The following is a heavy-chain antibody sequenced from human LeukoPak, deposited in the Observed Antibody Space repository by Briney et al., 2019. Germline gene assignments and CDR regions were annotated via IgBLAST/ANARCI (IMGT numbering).Heavy chain of an antibody. D-gene: IGHD2-15*01. J-gene: IGHJ4*02. CDR2: VNSNSGGT. V-gene: IGHV1-2*02. CDR3: ARDLIRYCSGGSCYSSNY. Sequence: ASVKVSCKASGYIFTDYYIHWVRQAPGQGLEWMGWVNSNSGGTNYAQKFQGRVTMTRDTSISTAYMDLSSLRSDDTAVYYCARDLIRYCSGGSCYSSNYWGQGTLVTVSS. CDR1: GYIFTDYY.